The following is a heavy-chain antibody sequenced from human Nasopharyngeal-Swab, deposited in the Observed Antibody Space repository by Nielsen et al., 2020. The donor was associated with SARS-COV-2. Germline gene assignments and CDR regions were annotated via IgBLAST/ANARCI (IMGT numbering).Heavy chain of an antibody. CDR3: ARGTVTTNYYYGMDV. CDR1: GYTFTGYY. Sequence: ASVKVSCKASGYTFTGYYMHWVRQAPGQGLEWMGRINPNSGGTNYAQKFQGRVTITADESTSTAYMELSSLRSEDTAVYYCARGTVTTNYYYGMDVWGQGTAVTVSS. J-gene: IGHJ6*02. CDR2: INPNSGGT. D-gene: IGHD4-17*01. V-gene: IGHV1-2*06.